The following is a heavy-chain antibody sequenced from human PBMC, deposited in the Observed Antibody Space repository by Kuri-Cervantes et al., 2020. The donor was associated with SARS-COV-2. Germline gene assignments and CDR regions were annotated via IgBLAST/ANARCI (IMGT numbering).Heavy chain of an antibody. CDR1: AFSFSDYY. CDR2: ISSTGSTI. Sequence: GGSLRLSCAASAFSFSDYYMSWIRQAPGKGLEWVSYISSTGSTIYYADSVKGRFTISRDNSKNTLFLQMNSLRAEDTAVYYCARAPTGHSDYFYYYMDVWGKGTTVTVSS. CDR3: ARAPTGHSDYFYYYMDV. D-gene: IGHD1-1*01. J-gene: IGHJ6*03. V-gene: IGHV3-11*04.